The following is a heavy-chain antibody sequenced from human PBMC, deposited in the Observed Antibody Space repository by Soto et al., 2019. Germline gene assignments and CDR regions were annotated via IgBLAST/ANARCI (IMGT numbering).Heavy chain of an antibody. Sequence: SETLSLTCAVYDGSFSGYYWTWIRQPPGTGLEWIGEINHSGSTNYNPSLKSRVTISVDTSKNQFSLKLSSVAAADTAVYYCARGPPVLLWFGEPKPLDYWGQGTLVTVSS. CDR1: DGSFSGYY. CDR3: ARGPPVLLWFGEPKPLDY. D-gene: IGHD3-10*01. V-gene: IGHV4-34*01. J-gene: IGHJ4*02. CDR2: INHSGST.